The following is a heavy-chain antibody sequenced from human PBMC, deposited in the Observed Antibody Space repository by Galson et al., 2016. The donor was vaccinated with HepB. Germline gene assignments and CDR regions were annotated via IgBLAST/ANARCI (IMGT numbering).Heavy chain of an antibody. J-gene: IGHJ5*02. Sequence: SVKVSCKASGYTFTGYYIHWVREAPGQGLEWMGWINPISGARNYAQKFQGWVTMTRDTSVSTAYMELTRLRTDDTAVYYCTRGVTGAGPWFDPWGQGTLVIVSS. CDR1: GYTFTGYY. CDR2: INPISGAR. V-gene: IGHV1-2*04. CDR3: TRGVTGAGPWFDP. D-gene: IGHD2-21*02.